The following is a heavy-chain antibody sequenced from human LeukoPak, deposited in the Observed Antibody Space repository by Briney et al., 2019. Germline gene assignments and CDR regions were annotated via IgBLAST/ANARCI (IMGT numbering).Heavy chain of an antibody. D-gene: IGHD6-13*01. CDR1: GGSISSYY. Sequence: SETLSLTCTASGGSISSYYWSWIRQPPGKGLEWIGYIYYSGSTNYNPSLKSRVTISVDTSKNQFSLKLSSVTAADTAVYHCAGALAAAGIGGYYYYYGMDVWGQGTTVTVSS. CDR3: AGALAAAGIGGYYYYYGMDV. J-gene: IGHJ6*02. V-gene: IGHV4-59*01. CDR2: IYYSGST.